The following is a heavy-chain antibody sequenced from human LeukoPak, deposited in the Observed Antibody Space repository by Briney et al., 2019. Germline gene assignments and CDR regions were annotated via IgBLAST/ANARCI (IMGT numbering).Heavy chain of an antibody. Sequence: GGSLRLSCAASGFTFNNYALSWVRQAPGKGLEWVSAITDSGGGTYYADSVKARFTISRDSSKNTLFLQMNSLRAEDTAIYYCARDSPVLTYWGLGTLVIVSS. D-gene: IGHD2-8*01. J-gene: IGHJ4*02. CDR1: GFTFNNYA. V-gene: IGHV3-23*01. CDR2: ITDSGGGT. CDR3: ARDSPVLTY.